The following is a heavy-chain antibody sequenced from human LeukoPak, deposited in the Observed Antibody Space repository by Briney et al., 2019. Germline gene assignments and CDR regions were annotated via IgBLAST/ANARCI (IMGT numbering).Heavy chain of an antibody. V-gene: IGHV3-48*03. CDR1: GFTFSNYE. CDR3: GRGGYCSGGTCYRFNAFDI. CDR2: ISPSGSTI. D-gene: IGHD2-15*01. Sequence: GGSLRLSCATSGFTFSNYEMNWVRQAPGKGLEWVSYISPSGSTIYCTDSVKGRFTISTDNAKNSLYLQMNSLRAEDTAVYYCGRGGYCSGGTCYRFNAFDIWGQGTTVTVSS. J-gene: IGHJ3*02.